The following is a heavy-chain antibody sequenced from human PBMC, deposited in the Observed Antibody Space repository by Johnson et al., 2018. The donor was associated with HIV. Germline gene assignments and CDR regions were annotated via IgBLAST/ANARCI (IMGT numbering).Heavy chain of an antibody. CDR1: GFTVSSNY. Sequence: MLLVESGGGLVQPGGSLRLSCAASGFTVSSNYMSWVRQAPGKGLEWVSVIYSGGSTYYADSVKGRFTISRDNSKNTLYLQMNSLRAEDTAVYYCARATDSSGSGGDAFDIWGQGTMVT. J-gene: IGHJ3*02. CDR3: ARATDSSGSGGDAFDI. D-gene: IGHD3-22*01. V-gene: IGHV3-66*01. CDR2: IYSGGST.